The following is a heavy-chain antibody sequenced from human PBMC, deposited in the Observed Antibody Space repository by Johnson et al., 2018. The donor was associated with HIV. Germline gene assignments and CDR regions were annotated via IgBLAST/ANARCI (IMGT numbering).Heavy chain of an antibody. CDR2: ISYDGGNK. Sequence: QVQLVESGGGVVQPGRSLRLSCAASGFLFSRYAMHWVRQAPGKGLEWVAVISYDGGNKHYVDSVKGRFTISRDNSKNTLYLQMNSLLPEDTAVYYCAKSDSGYDAFDIWGQGTMVTVSS. V-gene: IGHV3-30*18. CDR3: AKSDSGYDAFDI. CDR1: GFLFSRYA. D-gene: IGHD5-12*01. J-gene: IGHJ3*02.